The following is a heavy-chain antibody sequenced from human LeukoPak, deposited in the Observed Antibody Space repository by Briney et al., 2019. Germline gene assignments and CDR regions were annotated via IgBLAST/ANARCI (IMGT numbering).Heavy chain of an antibody. Sequence: SQTLSLTCAISGDSVSSNSAWNWIRQSPSGGLEWLGRTYYRSKWYNDYAVSVKSRITINADTSKNQFSLQLNSVTPEDTAVYYCARGPGGLGELSLYTYWGQGTLVTVSS. CDR1: GDSVSSNSA. CDR2: TYYRSKWYN. D-gene: IGHD3-16*02. J-gene: IGHJ4*02. V-gene: IGHV6-1*01. CDR3: ARGPGGLGELSLYTY.